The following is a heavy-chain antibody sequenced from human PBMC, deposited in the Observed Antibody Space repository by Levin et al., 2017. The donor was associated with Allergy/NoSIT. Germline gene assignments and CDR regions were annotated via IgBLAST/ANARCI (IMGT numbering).Heavy chain of an antibody. J-gene: IGHJ4*02. D-gene: IGHD3-3*01. CDR3: ARILHSYYDFWSGYYSEDY. CDR2: ISAYNGNT. CDR1: GYTFTSYG. V-gene: IGHV1-18*01. Sequence: GASVKVSCKASGYTFTSYGISWVRQAPGQGLEWMGWISAYNGNTNYAQKLQGRVTMTTDTSTSTAYMELRSLRSDDTAVYYCARILHSYYDFWSGYYSEDYWGQGTLVTVSS.